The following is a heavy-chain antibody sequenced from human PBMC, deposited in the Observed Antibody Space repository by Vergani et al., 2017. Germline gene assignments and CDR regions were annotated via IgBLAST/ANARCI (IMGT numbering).Heavy chain of an antibody. CDR1: GFTFSSYA. V-gene: IGHV3-30-3*01. CDR2: ISYDGSNK. D-gene: IGHD3-22*01. CDR3: ARDLEVRADSSDYTSV. J-gene: IGHJ4*02. Sequence: QVQLVESGGGVVQPGRSLRLSCAASGFTFSSYAMHWVRQAPGKGLEWVAVISYDGSNKYYAGSVKGRFTISRDNSKNTLYLQMNSLKAGDTAVYYCARDLEVRADSSDYTSVWGQGTLVTVSS.